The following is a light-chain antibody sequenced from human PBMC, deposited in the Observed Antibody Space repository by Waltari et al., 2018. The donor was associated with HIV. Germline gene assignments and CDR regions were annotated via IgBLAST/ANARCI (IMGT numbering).Light chain of an antibody. CDR2: LGS. V-gene: IGKV2-28*01. CDR3: MQALQTPRT. J-gene: IGKJ1*01. Sequence: DIVMTQSPLSLPVTPGEAASIYCRSSQSLLHSNGYSYWDWYLQKPGQSPQLLIYLGSNRASGVPDRFSGSGSGTEFTLKISRVEAEDVGVYYCMQALQTPRTFGQGTKVEIK. CDR1: QSLLHSNGYSY.